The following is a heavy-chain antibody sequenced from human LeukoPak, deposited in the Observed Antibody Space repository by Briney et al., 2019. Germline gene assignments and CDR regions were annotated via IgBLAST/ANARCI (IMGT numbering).Heavy chain of an antibody. CDR2: INHSGST. J-gene: IGHJ5*02. CDR1: GGSFSGYY. Sequence: SETLSLTCAVYGGSFSGYYWSWIRQPPGKGLEWIGEINHSGSTNYNPSLKSRVTISVDTSKNQFSLKLNSVTAADTAVYYCATYFITMVRGVTNWFDPWGQGTLVTVSS. D-gene: IGHD3-10*01. V-gene: IGHV4-34*01. CDR3: ATYFITMVRGVTNWFDP.